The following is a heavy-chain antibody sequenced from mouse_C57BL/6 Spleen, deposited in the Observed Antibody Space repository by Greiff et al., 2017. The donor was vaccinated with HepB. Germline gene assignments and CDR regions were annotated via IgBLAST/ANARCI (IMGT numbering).Heavy chain of an antibody. J-gene: IGHJ3*01. CDR1: GYTFTDYY. Sequence: VQLVESGPELVKPGASVKISCKASGYTFTDYYINWVKQRPGQGLEWIGWIFPGSGSTYYNEKFKGKATLTVDKSSSTAYMSLSSLTSEDSAVYFCARDGEAYWGQGTLVTVSA. CDR2: IFPGSGST. CDR3: ARDGEAY. V-gene: IGHV1-75*01.